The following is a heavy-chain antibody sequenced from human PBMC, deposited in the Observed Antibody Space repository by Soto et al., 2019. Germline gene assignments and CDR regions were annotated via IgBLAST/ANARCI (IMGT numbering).Heavy chain of an antibody. CDR1: GFTFSSYA. CDR3: AKGRDDYNFPNFFFDS. CDR2: ISGSDGST. J-gene: IGHJ4*02. D-gene: IGHD4-4*01. V-gene: IGHV3-23*01. Sequence: EVQLLESGGGLVQPGGSLRLSCAASGFTFSSYAMNWVRQAPGKGLEWVSAISGSDGSTYYADCVKGRFTISRDNSKNTLYLQMNSLRAEDASVYYCAKGRDDYNFPNFFFDSWGQGTLVTVSS.